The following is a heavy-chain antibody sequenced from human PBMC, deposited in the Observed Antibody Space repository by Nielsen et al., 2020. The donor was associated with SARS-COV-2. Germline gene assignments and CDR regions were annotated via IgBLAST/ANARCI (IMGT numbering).Heavy chain of an antibody. CDR3: ARDALGIWAVAGITGGIFDY. CDR2: ISYDGSNK. V-gene: IGHV3-30*04. Sequence: VRQAPGKGLEWVAVISYDGSNKYYADSVKGRFTISRDNAKNSLYLQMNSLRAEDTAVYYCARDALGIWAVAGITGGIFDYWGQGTLVTVSS. J-gene: IGHJ4*02. D-gene: IGHD6-19*01.